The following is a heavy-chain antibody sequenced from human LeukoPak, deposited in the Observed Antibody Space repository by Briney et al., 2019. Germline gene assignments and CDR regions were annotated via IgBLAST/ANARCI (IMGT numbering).Heavy chain of an antibody. CDR2: VSNGGST. J-gene: IGHJ5*01. Sequence: SETLSLTCTVSGGSVSTSTHYWGWLRHPPGKGLEWIGSVSNGGSTSYNPSLTSRISISVDTSKNQFSLKLNSVTAADTALYYCARSDHSHFVNWFDSWGQGILVAASS. CDR1: GGSVSTSTHY. D-gene: IGHD2-21*01. CDR3: ARSDHSHFVNWFDS. V-gene: IGHV4-39*01.